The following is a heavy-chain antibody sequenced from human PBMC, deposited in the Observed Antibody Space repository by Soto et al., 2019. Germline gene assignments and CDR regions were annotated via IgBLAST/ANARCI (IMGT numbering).Heavy chain of an antibody. CDR1: GGSISPYY. V-gene: IGHV4-59*08. Sequence: SETLSLTCTVSGGSISPYYWSWIRQPPGKGLEWIGYVYYTGNTNYNPSLNSRVTISVDTSKSRFSLKLRSVTAADTAVYYCARVPDRWGQGTLVTVSS. D-gene: IGHD2-2*01. J-gene: IGHJ5*02. CDR2: VYYTGNT. CDR3: ARVPDR.